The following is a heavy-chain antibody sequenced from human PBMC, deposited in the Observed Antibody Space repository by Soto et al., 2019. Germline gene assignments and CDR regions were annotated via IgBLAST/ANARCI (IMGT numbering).Heavy chain of an antibody. CDR3: ASPKIAFYNWFDP. J-gene: IGHJ5*02. V-gene: IGHV4-39*01. D-gene: IGHD3-3*02. CDR2: IYYSGST. CDR1: GASIISSSYY. Sequence: PSETLSLTSTSLGASIISSSYYGCCIRQPPEKRLEWIWSIYYSGSTYYNPSLKSRVTISVDTSKNQFSLKLSSVTAADTAVYYCASPKIAFYNWFDPWGQGTLVTVS.